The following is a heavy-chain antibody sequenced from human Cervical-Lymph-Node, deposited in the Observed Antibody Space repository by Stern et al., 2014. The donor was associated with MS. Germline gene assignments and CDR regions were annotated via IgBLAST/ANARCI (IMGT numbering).Heavy chain of an antibody. CDR3: ASGREWLRLGYFDY. CDR1: GGSFSGYY. CDR2: INHSGST. D-gene: IGHD5-12*01. V-gene: IGHV4-34*01. Sequence: QVQLQQWGAGLLKPSETLSLTCAVYGGSFSGYYWSWIRQPPGKGLEWIGEINHSGSTNYNPSLKSRVTISVDTSKNQFSLKLSSVTAADTAVYYCASGREWLRLGYFDYWGQGTLVTVSS. J-gene: IGHJ4*02.